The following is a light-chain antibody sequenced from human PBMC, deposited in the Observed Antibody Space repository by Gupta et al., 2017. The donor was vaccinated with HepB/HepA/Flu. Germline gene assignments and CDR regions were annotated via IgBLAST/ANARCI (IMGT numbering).Light chain of an antibody. Sequence: SSELTQDPAVSVALGQTVRVTCLGTDSLRRYYATWYQQKPGQAPVLVIYAKNSRPSGIPDRFSGSTSGNTASLTITGAQAEDEADYYCHSRDRSGKHHVFGTGTKVTVL. CDR2: AKN. CDR3: HSRDRSGKHHV. CDR1: SLRRYY. J-gene: IGLJ1*01. V-gene: IGLV3-19*01.